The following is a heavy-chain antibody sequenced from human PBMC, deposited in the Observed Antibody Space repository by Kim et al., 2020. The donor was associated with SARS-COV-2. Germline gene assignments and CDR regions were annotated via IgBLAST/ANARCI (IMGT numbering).Heavy chain of an antibody. Sequence: SETLSLTCTVSGGSISSYSWSWIRQPPGKGLEWIGNVYYSGSTNYNPSLKSRVTISVDTSKNQFSLKLSSVTAADTAVYYCAREDTYYDILTGYYNYALDVWGQGTTVTVSS. V-gene: IGHV4-59*01. CDR1: GGSISSYS. D-gene: IGHD3-9*01. CDR3: AREDTYYDILTGYYNYALDV. J-gene: IGHJ6*02. CDR2: VYYSGST.